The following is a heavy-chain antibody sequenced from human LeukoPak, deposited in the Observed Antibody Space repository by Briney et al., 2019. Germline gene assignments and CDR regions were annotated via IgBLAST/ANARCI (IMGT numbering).Heavy chain of an antibody. CDR1: GYSIRSGFY. V-gene: IGHV4-38-2*02. CDR2: IYHSGIT. Sequence: SETLSLTCTVSGYSIRSGFYWGWIRQPPGKGLEWIGNIYHSGITYYTPSLKSRVTISVDTSKNQFYLKLSSVTAADTAVYYCARHTHPFDYWGQGTLVTVSS. J-gene: IGHJ4*02. CDR3: ARHTHPFDY.